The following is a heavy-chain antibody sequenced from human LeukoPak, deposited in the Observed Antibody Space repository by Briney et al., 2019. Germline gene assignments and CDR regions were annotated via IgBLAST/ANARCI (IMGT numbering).Heavy chain of an antibody. Sequence: PSETLSLTCAVYGGSFSGYHWSWIRQPPGKGLEWIGEINHSGSTNYNPSLKSRVTISVDTSKNQFSLKLSSVTAADTAVYYCARVNYYDSSGYYYLYFDYWGQGTLVTVSS. V-gene: IGHV4-34*01. J-gene: IGHJ4*02. D-gene: IGHD3-22*01. CDR3: ARVNYYDSSGYYYLYFDY. CDR1: GGSFSGYH. CDR2: INHSGST.